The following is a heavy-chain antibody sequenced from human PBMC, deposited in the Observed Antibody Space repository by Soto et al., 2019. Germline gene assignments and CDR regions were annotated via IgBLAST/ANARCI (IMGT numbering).Heavy chain of an antibody. CDR3: ARGLVIRPYYYHGMDV. D-gene: IGHD3-9*01. V-gene: IGHV4-30-4*01. CDR2: ISSIGST. J-gene: IGHJ6*02. Sequence: QVQLQESGPGLVKPSQTLSLTCTVSGGSISSGDYFWSWIRQSPGKGLEGMGYISSIGSTYYNPSLKSRVSVSRDTSKNQFSLKLSSVTTTDTAVYYCARGLVIRPYYYHGMDVWGQGTTVTVSS. CDR1: GGSISSGDYF.